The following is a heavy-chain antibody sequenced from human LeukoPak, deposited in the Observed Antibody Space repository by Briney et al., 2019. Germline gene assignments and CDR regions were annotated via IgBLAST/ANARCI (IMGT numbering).Heavy chain of an antibody. Sequence: PSGTLSLTCGVSGGSISNTNWWSWVRQPPGQGLEWMGSIFYSGTTHYNSSLKSRVTISIDTSKNQFSLKLSSVTAADTAVYYCARLSNYGGHSGDGYWGQGTLVIVSS. CDR2: IFYSGTT. CDR1: GGSISNTNW. CDR3: ARLSNYGGHSGDGY. V-gene: IGHV4-4*02. D-gene: IGHD4-23*01. J-gene: IGHJ4*02.